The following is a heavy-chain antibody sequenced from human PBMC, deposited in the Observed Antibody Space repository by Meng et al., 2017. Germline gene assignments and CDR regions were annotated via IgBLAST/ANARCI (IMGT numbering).Heavy chain of an antibody. Sequence: GGSLRLSCAASGFTLDDYAMHWVRQAPGKGLEWVSGISWNSGSIGYADSVKGRFTISRDNAKNSLYLQMNSLRAEDTALDYCAKDFRTMVRGVIIFGPLYYYYYGMDVWGQGTTVTVSS. CDR2: ISWNSGSI. CDR3: AKDFRTMVRGVIIFGPLYYYYYGMDV. J-gene: IGHJ6*02. D-gene: IGHD3-10*01. V-gene: IGHV3-9*01. CDR1: GFTLDDYA.